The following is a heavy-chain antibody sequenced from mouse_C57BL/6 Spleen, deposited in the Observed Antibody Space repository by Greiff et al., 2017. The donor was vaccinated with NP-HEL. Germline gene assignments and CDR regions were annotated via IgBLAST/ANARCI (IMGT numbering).Heavy chain of an antibody. CDR2: ISYDGSN. J-gene: IGHJ2*01. CDR1: GYSITSGYY. Sequence: EESGPGLVKPSQSLSLTCSVTGYSITSGYYWNWIRQFPGNKLEWMGYISYDGSNNYNPSLKNRISITRDTSKNQFFLKLNSVTTEDTATYYCARVYGNSYLYYFDYWGQGTTLTVSS. V-gene: IGHV3-6*01. CDR3: ARVYGNSYLYYFDY. D-gene: IGHD2-1*01.